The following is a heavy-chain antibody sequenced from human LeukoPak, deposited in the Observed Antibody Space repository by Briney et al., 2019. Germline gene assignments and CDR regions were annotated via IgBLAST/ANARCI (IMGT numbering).Heavy chain of an antibody. Sequence: SETLSLTCTVSGGSISSYYWSWIRQPPGKGLEWIGYIYYSGSTNYNPSLKSRVTISVDTSKNQFSLKLSSVTAADTAVYYCARRTGYSSSWFYTPLNYFDYWGQGTLVTVSS. D-gene: IGHD6-13*01. CDR1: GGSISSYY. V-gene: IGHV4-59*12. CDR3: ARRTGYSSSWFYTPLNYFDY. CDR2: IYYSGST. J-gene: IGHJ4*02.